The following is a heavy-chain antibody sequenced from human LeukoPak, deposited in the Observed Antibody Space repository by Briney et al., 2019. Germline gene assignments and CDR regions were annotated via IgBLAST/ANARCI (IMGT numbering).Heavy chain of an antibody. V-gene: IGHV3-21*01. CDR3: ARDAVRYYYYMDV. CDR1: GVTFSNYV. Sequence: PGGSLRLSCAASGVTFSNYVMNWVRQAPGKGLEWVSSISSSSSYIYYADSVKGRFTISRDNAKNSLYLQMNSLRAEDTAVYYCARDAVRYYYYMDVWGKGTTVTVSS. D-gene: IGHD3-10*02. J-gene: IGHJ6*03. CDR2: ISSSSSYI.